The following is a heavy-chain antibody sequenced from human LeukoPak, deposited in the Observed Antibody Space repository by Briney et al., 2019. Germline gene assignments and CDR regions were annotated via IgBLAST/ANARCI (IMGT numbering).Heavy chain of an antibody. CDR2: INHSGST. D-gene: IGHD6-13*01. J-gene: IGHJ5*02. V-gene: IGHV4-34*01. CDR1: AGSFSGYY. CDR3: ASTLAAAGGGDWFDP. Sequence: SETLSLTCAVYAGSFSGYYWSWIRQPPGKGLEWIGEINHSGSTNYNPSLKSRVTISVDTSKSQFSLKLSSVTAADTAVYYCASTLAAAGGGDWFDPWGQGTLVTVSS.